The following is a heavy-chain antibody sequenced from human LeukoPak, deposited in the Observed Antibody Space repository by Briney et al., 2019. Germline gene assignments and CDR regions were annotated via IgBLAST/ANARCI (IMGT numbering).Heavy chain of an antibody. CDR1: GFTFSDDY. D-gene: IGHD4-17*01. J-gene: IGHJ3*02. V-gene: IGHV3-11*05. CDR2: ISSSSSYI. CDR3: ARDTTYGAADI. Sequence: PGGSLRLSCAASGFTFSDDYMSWIRQAPGKGLEWVSYISSSSSYINYADSVKGRFTISRDNARNTLYPQMNSLRDEDTAMYYCARDTTYGAADIWGQGTVVTVTS.